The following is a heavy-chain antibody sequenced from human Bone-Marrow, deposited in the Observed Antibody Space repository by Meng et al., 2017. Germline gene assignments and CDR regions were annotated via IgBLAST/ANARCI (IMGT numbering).Heavy chain of an antibody. CDR3: AASPGWWRIDS. CDR2: FHHSGTT. Sequence: QGQLKESGPGLVKPSGTLALTCGVSGASVSSGYWWTWVRQPPGKGLEWIGEFHHSGTTNYNPSLRSRVTISVDTSKNQFSLRLTSVTAADTAVYYCAASPGWWRIDSWGQGTLVTVSS. V-gene: IGHV4-4*02. J-gene: IGHJ4*02. CDR1: GASVSSGYW. D-gene: IGHD6-19*01.